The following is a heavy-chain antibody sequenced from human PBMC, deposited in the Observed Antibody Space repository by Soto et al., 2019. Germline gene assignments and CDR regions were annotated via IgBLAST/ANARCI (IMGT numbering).Heavy chain of an antibody. V-gene: IGHV4-30-4*01. D-gene: IGHD3-10*01. Sequence: ALSLTGTVAGGRMNSGDYYWSWIRQPPGKGLEWIGYIYYSGSTSYNPSLKSRLIMSVDTSKNELSLRLSSVTAADTAVYYCAREQTSGASGHHWFDRWGQGTLVIVSS. CDR3: AREQTSGASGHHWFDR. CDR2: IYYSGST. CDR1: GGRMNSGDYY. J-gene: IGHJ5*02.